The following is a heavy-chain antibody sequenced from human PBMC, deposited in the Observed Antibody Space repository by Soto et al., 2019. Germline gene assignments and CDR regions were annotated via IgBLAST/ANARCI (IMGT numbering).Heavy chain of an antibody. V-gene: IGHV4-31*03. CDR3: ATILSGDYSRDYYGMDV. J-gene: IGHJ6*02. CDR2: IYYSGST. Sequence: PSETLSLTCTVSGGSISSGGYYWSWIRQHAGKGLEWIGYIYYSGSTYYNPSLKSRVTISVDTSKNQFSLKLSSVTAADTAVYYCATILSGDYSRDYYGMDVWGQGTTVTVSS. D-gene: IGHD4-17*01. CDR1: GGSISSGGYY.